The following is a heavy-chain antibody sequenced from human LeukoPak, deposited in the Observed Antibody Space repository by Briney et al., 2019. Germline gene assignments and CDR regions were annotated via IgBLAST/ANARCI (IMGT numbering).Heavy chain of an antibody. Sequence: ASVKVSCKASGYTFSSYGISWVRQAPGQGPEWMGWISAYNGNTNYAQKVQGRVTMTTDTSTSTAYMELRSLRSDDTAVYYCARDPTGTTLADYYYYGIDVWGQGTTVTVSS. V-gene: IGHV1-18*01. CDR3: ARDPTGTTLADYYYYGIDV. D-gene: IGHD1-1*01. CDR1: GYTFSSYG. CDR2: ISAYNGNT. J-gene: IGHJ6*02.